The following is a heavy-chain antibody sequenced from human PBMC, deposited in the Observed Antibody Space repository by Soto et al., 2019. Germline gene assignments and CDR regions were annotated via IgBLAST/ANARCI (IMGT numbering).Heavy chain of an antibody. D-gene: IGHD6-13*01. J-gene: IGHJ6*02. CDR3: ARDLAAAGTDYYGMHV. Sequence: QVQLVQSGAEVTKPGSSVKVSCKASGGTFSSYAISWVRQAPGQGLEWMGGIIPIFGTAHYAQKFQGRVTIPADESTSTAYMELSSLSSEDTAVYYCARDLAAAGTDYYGMHVWGQGTTVTVSS. CDR1: GGTFSSYA. CDR2: IIPIFGTA. V-gene: IGHV1-69*12.